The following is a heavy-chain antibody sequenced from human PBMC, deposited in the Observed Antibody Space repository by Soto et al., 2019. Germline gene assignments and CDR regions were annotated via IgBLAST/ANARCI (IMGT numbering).Heavy chain of an antibody. V-gene: IGHV1-18*01. CDR1: GYTFTSYG. Sequence: ASVKVSCKASGYTFTSYGISWVRQAPGQGLEWMGWISAYNGNTNYAQKLQGRVTMTTDRSTSTAYMELRSLRSDDTAVYYCARSFNWNRHYGMDVWGQGTTVTVSS. CDR3: ARSFNWNRHYGMDV. CDR2: ISAYNGNT. J-gene: IGHJ6*02. D-gene: IGHD1-1*01.